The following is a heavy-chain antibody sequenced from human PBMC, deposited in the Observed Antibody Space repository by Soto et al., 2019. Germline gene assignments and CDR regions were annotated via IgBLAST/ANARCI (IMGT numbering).Heavy chain of an antibody. CDR1: GFSVSNNY. Sequence: EVQLVETGGGLIQPGGSLRLSCAASGFSVSNNYMSWVRQAPGKGLEWVSIIHAGGSTYYADSVKGRFTISRDNSKNTVYLQMNGLRDEDTAMYYFASLAVAEGFEPWGQGTLVTVSS. V-gene: IGHV3-53*02. J-gene: IGHJ5*02. CDR3: ASLAVAEGFEP. D-gene: IGHD6-19*01. CDR2: IHAGGST.